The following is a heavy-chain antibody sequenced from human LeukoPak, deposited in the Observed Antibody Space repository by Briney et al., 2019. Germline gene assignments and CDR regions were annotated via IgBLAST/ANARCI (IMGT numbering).Heavy chain of an antibody. Sequence: GGSLRLSCAASAFTFSNYWMSWVRQAPGKGLEWVSNIKEDGSEINYVDSVKGRFTISRDNAKNSLYLQMNSLRVDDTAVYYCARDRGYSTFDYWGQGTLVTVSS. CDR2: IKEDGSEI. D-gene: IGHD4-23*01. J-gene: IGHJ4*02. CDR1: AFTFSNYW. V-gene: IGHV3-7*01. CDR3: ARDRGYSTFDY.